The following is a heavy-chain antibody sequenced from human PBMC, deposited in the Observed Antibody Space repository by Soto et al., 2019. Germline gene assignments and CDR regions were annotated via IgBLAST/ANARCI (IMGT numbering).Heavy chain of an antibody. V-gene: IGHV1-2*04. CDR1: GYSFTDYH. CDR3: ARGDSTDCSNGVCSFFYNHEMDV. Sequence: GASVKVSCKASGYSFTDYHIHWARQAPGQGLEWLGRINPKSGGTSTAQKFQGWVTMTTDTSISTASMELTRLTSDDTAIYYCARGDSTDCSNGVCSFFYNHEMDVWGQGTTVTVSS. J-gene: IGHJ6*02. CDR2: INPKSGGT. D-gene: IGHD2-8*01.